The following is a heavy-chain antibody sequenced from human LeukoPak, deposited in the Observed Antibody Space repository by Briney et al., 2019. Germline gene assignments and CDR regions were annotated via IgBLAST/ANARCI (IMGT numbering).Heavy chain of an antibody. D-gene: IGHD2/OR15-2a*01. Sequence: GGSLRLSCAASGFTFSSYAMSWVRQAPGKGLEWVSSISSSSSYIYYADSVKGRFTISRDNAKNSLYLQMNSLRAEDTAVYYCASSTWDSYAFDIWGQGTMVTVSS. CDR2: ISSSSSYI. V-gene: IGHV3-21*01. CDR3: ASSTWDSYAFDI. CDR1: GFTFSSYA. J-gene: IGHJ3*02.